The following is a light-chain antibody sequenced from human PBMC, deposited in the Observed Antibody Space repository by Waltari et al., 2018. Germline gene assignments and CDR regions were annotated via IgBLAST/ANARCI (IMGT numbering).Light chain of an antibody. V-gene: IGKV1-39*01. CDR3: QQTFSIPRSS. CDR2: AAS. CDR1: HTINTW. Sequence: QMTQSPSTLSASIGDRVAITCRASHTINTWLAWYQQKPGKAPRVLIYAASSLQSGVPSRFTGSGSGTHFTLTITSLQPEDFATYYCQQTFSIPRSSFGQGTKLEIK. J-gene: IGKJ2*01.